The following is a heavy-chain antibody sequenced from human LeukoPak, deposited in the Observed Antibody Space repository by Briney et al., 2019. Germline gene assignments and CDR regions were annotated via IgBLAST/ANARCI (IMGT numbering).Heavy chain of an antibody. CDR3: AKDWPTPPVVPAADDDAFDI. D-gene: IGHD2-2*01. V-gene: IGHV1-24*01. CDR1: GYTLTELS. Sequence: ASVKVSCKVSGYTLTELSMHWVRQAPGKGLEWMGGFDPEDGETIYAQKFQGRVTMTEDTSTDTAYMELSSLRSEDTAVYYCAKDWPTPPVVPAADDDAFDIWGQGTMVTVSS. J-gene: IGHJ3*02. CDR2: FDPEDGET.